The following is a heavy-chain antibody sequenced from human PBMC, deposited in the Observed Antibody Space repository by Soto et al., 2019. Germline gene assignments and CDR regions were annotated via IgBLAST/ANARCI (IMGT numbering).Heavy chain of an antibody. V-gene: IGHV4-30-4*01. Sequence: SETLSLTCTVSGGSISSGDYYWSWIRQPPGKGLEWIGYIYYSGSTYYNPSLKSRVTISVDTSKNQFSLKLSSVTAADTAVYYCARGVVDPGLGADFDYWGQGTLVTVS. D-gene: IGHD3-16*01. J-gene: IGHJ4*02. CDR3: ARGVVDPGLGADFDY. CDR2: IYYSGST. CDR1: GGSISSGDYY.